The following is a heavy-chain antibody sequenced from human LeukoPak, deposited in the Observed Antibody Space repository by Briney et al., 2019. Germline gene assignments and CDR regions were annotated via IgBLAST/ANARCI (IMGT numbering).Heavy chain of an antibody. D-gene: IGHD2-15*01. CDR2: IRYDGSNK. CDR1: GFTFSSYG. CDR3: ARSIVVVVSSFDY. Sequence: GGSLRLSCAASGFTFSSYGMHWVRQAPGKGLEWVTFIRYDGSNKYYADSVKGRFTISRDNAKNSLYLQMNSLRAEDTAVYYCARSIVVVVSSFDYWGQGTLVTVSS. V-gene: IGHV3-30*02. J-gene: IGHJ4*02.